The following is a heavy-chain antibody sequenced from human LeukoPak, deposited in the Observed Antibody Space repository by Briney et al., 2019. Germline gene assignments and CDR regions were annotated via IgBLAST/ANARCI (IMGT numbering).Heavy chain of an antibody. CDR3: ARQGYNFAQRPFDY. CDR1: GYSFTNYW. D-gene: IGHD1-1*01. CDR2: IYPGDSDT. Sequence: PGESLKLSCTGSGYSFTNYWIGWVRQMPGKGLEWVGIIYPGDSDTRYNPSFQGQVTISADKSISTAYLQWSSLTASDTAMYYCARQGYNFAQRPFDYWGQGTLVTVSS. V-gene: IGHV5-51*01. J-gene: IGHJ4*02.